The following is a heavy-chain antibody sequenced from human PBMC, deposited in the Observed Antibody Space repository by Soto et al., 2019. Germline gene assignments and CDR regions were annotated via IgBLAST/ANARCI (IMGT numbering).Heavy chain of an antibody. CDR2: FYYNGSP. V-gene: IGHV4-61*01. CDR3: ARDGRHPGGMDV. Sequence: PSDTLSLTCTVSGDSVSSGSHYWTWIRQAPGKGLEWIGYFYYNGSPNYNPALKSRITISADTSKNQFSLKLSSVTAADTAVYYCARDGRHPGGMDVWGQGTTVTVSS. D-gene: IGHD1-1*01. CDR1: GDSVSSGSHY. J-gene: IGHJ6*02.